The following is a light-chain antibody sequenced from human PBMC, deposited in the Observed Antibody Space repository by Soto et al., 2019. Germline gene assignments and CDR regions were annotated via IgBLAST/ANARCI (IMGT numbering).Light chain of an antibody. V-gene: IGLV2-14*03. CDR1: SNDVGAYNY. CDR2: DVS. CDR3: TSYTSRRTYV. Sequence: QSALTQPASVSGSPGQSITVSCTGTSNDVGAYNYVYWYQQHPGTAPKLMIYDVSNRPSGVSNRFSGSKSGNTASLTISGLQAEDEADYYCTSYTSRRTYVFGTGTKLTVL. J-gene: IGLJ1*01.